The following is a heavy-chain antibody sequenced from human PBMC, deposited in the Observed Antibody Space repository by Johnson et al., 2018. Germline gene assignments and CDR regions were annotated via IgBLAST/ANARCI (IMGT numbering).Heavy chain of an antibody. J-gene: IGHJ3*02. Sequence: QVQLQESGPGLVKPSETLSLTCTVSGGSISSNYCSWIRQSPGMGLQWIGYIHYSGSTSYNPSLKSRVTMSVDASKNAFYLVVTSVTAEDTAGYYCAKIKERGASFDIWGQGTVVTVSS. CDR3: AKIKERGASFDI. CDR2: IHYSGST. V-gene: IGHV4-59*01. D-gene: IGHD3-16*01. CDR1: GGSISSNY.